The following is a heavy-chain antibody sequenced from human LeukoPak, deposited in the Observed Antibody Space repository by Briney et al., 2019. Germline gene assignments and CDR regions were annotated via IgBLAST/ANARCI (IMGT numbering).Heavy chain of an antibody. CDR1: GYTFTSYG. CDR2: ISAYNGNT. CDR3: ARTEIYYYGSGSSDY. D-gene: IGHD3-10*01. Sequence: GASVKVSCKASGYTFTSYGISWVRQAPGQGLEWMGWISAYNGNTNYAQKPQGRVTMTIDTSTSTAYMELRSLRSDDTAVYYCARTEIYYYGSGSSDYWGQGILVTVSS. V-gene: IGHV1-18*01. J-gene: IGHJ4*02.